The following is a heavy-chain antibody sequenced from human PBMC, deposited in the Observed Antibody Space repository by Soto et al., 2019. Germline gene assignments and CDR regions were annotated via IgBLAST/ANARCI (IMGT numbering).Heavy chain of an antibody. Sequence: GGSLRLSCAASGFSVSVNYMSWVRQAPGKGLEWVSAIYAGGNTYYADSVRGRFTISRDRSTNTLFLQIDALRAEDTAVYFCARVLNRLTPGVHWFYPWGQGTLDTVSS. CDR1: GFSVSVNY. CDR3: ARVLNRLTPGVHWFYP. V-gene: IGHV3-66*01. D-gene: IGHD7-27*01. CDR2: IYAGGNT. J-gene: IGHJ5*02.